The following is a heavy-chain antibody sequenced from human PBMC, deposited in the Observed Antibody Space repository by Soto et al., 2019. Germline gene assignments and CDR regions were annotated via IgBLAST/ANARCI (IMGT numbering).Heavy chain of an antibody. V-gene: IGHV4-59*08. Sequence: SETLSLTCTVSGGSISSYYWSWTRQPPGKGLEWIGYIYYSGSTNYNPSLKSRVTISVDTSKNQFSLKLSSVTAADTAVYYCARYGSGSYFVYYYGMDVWGQGTTVTVSS. CDR1: GGSISSYY. J-gene: IGHJ6*02. CDR2: IYYSGST. CDR3: ARYGSGSYFVYYYGMDV. D-gene: IGHD3-10*01.